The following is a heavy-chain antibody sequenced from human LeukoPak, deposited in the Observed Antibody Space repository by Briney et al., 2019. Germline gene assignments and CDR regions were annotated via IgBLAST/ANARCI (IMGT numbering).Heavy chain of an antibody. CDR3: VFMYNWNYVIRY. J-gene: IGHJ4*02. Sequence: ASVKVSCKASGYTFTSYDINWVRQATGQGLEWMGWMNPNSGNTGHAQKFQGRVTMTRNTSISTAYMELSSLRSEDTAVYYCVFMYNWNYVIRYWGQGTLVTVSS. V-gene: IGHV1-8*01. D-gene: IGHD1-7*01. CDR2: MNPNSGNT. CDR1: GYTFTSYD.